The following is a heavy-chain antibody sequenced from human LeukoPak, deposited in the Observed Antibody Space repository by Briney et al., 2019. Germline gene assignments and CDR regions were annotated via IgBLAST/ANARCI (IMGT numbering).Heavy chain of an antibody. CDR3: ARAAISSGRLGDNWFDP. Sequence: PSETLSLTCTVSGGSISSGGYYWSWIRQHPGKGLEWIGYIYYSGSTYYNPSLKSRVTISVDTSKNQFSLKLSSVTAADTAVYYCARAAISSGRLGDNWFDPWGQGTLVTVSS. V-gene: IGHV4-31*03. J-gene: IGHJ5*02. CDR1: GGSISSGGYY. D-gene: IGHD3-10*01. CDR2: IYYSGST.